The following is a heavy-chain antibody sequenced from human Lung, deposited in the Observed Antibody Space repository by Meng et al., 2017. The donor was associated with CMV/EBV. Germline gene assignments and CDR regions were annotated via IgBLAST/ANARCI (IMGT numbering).Heavy chain of an antibody. CDR3: ARHYDSSWFGY. CDR1: GYSFATYW. Sequence: GGSXRLXCKSSGYSFATYWIGWVRQMPGKDLEWMGMIYCGDSKTIYSPFFQGQVTISADKSISTAYLQWSSLQASDTAMYYCARHYDSSWFGYWGQGTRVTVDS. D-gene: IGHD6-13*01. V-gene: IGHV5-51*01. J-gene: IGHJ4*02. CDR2: IYCGDSKT.